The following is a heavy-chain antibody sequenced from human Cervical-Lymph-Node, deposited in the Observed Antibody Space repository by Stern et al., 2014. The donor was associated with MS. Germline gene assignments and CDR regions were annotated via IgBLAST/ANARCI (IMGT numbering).Heavy chain of an antibody. D-gene: IGHD1-26*01. V-gene: IGHV3-74*01. Sequence: EVQLVESGGGLVQPGGSLRLSCAASGFTFSSFWMHWVRQAPGKGLVWVSRLNSDGSNRDYADSVRGRFTISRDNAENTLYLQMNSLRVEDTAVYYCARERVVAPTEYLDYWGRGTLVTVSS. J-gene: IGHJ4*02. CDR1: GFTFSSFW. CDR3: ARERVVAPTEYLDY. CDR2: LNSDGSNR.